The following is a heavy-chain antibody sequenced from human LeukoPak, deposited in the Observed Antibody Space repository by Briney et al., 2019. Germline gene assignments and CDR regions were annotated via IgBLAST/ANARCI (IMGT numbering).Heavy chain of an antibody. D-gene: IGHD6-19*01. CDR2: IIPIFGIA. Sequence: EASVKASCKASGGTFSSYAISWVRQAPGQGLEWMGRIIPIFGIANYAQKFQGRVTITADKSTSTAYMALSSLRSEDTAVYYCARVVDSSGWTHFDHWGQGTLVTVSS. V-gene: IGHV1-69*04. CDR3: ARVVDSSGWTHFDH. J-gene: IGHJ4*02. CDR1: GGTFSSYA.